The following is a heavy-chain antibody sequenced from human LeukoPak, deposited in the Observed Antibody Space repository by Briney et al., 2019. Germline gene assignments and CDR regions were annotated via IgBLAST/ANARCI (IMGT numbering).Heavy chain of an antibody. CDR3: ARDPNWSYVNHFDY. V-gene: IGHV3-11*04. CDR2: ISSSGSTI. D-gene: IGHD1-7*01. J-gene: IGHJ4*02. Sequence: GGSLRLSCAASGFTFSDYYMSWIRQAPGKGLEWVSYISSSGSTIYYADSVKGRFTISRDNAKNSLYLQMNSLRAEDTAVYYCARDPNWSYVNHFDYWGQGTLVTVSS. CDR1: GFTFSDYY.